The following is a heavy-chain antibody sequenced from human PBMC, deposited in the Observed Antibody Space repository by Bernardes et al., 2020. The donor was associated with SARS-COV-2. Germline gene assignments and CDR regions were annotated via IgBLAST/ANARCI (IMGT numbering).Heavy chain of an antibody. V-gene: IGHV3-74*01. CDR1: GFTFSNYW. CDR3: VREDTSVTKFGMDV. D-gene: IGHD4-17*01. J-gene: IGHJ6*02. CDR2: INIDGSIT. Sequence: GSLRLSCSASGFTFSNYWMHWVRQAPGKGLVWVSRINIDGSITTYADSVKGRFTISRDNAKNMLSLQMSSLRAEDTAVYYCVREDTSVTKFGMDVWGQGTTVTVS.